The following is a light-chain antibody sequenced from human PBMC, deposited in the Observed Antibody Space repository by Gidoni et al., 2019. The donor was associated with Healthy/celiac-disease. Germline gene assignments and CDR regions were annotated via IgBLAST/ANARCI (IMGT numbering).Light chain of an antibody. CDR1: SSNIGNNY. V-gene: IGLV1-51*01. CDR3: GTWDSSLSATRV. Sequence: QSVLTQPPSVSAAPGQKVTISCSGSSSNIGNNYVSWYQQLPGTAPKLLIYDNNKRPSGIPDRFSGSKSGTSATLGITGLQTGDEADYYCGTWDSSLSATRVFGGGTKLTV. J-gene: IGLJ2*01. CDR2: DNN.